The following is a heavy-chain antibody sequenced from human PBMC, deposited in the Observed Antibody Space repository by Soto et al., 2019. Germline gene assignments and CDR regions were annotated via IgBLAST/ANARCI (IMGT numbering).Heavy chain of an antibody. V-gene: IGHV3-33*01. CDR2: IWYDGSNK. Sequence: QVQLVESGGGVVQPGRSLRLSCAASGFTFSSYGMHWVRQAPGKGLEWVAVIWYDGSNKYYADSVKGRFTISRDNSKNTLYPQMNSLRAEDTGVYYCARDNSSSWYGQTNWFDPWGQGTLVTVSS. CDR3: ARDNSSSWYGQTNWFDP. D-gene: IGHD6-13*01. J-gene: IGHJ5*02. CDR1: GFTFSSYG.